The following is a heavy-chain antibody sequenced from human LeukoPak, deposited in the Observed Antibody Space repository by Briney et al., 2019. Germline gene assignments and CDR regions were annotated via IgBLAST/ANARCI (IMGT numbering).Heavy chain of an antibody. Sequence: SETLSLTCSVSGASINSSDYCWGWIRQHPGKGLEWIGCIYYSWSSYYNPSLKSRVTLSLDTSKNQFSLKLSSVTAADTAVYYCARDNGDYRSIYYYMDVWGKGTTVTVSS. D-gene: IGHD4-11*01. CDR2: IYYSWSS. CDR1: GASINSSDYC. J-gene: IGHJ6*03. CDR3: ARDNGDYRSIYYYMDV. V-gene: IGHV4-31*03.